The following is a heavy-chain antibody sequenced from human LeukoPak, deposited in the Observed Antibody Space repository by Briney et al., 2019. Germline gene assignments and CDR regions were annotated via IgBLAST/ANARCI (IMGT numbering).Heavy chain of an antibody. CDR2: INGDGSSA. CDR3: ARGGVTAGTDY. J-gene: IGHJ4*02. V-gene: IGHV3-74*01. D-gene: IGHD6-13*01. CDR1: GFTFSSYW. Sequence: GGSLRLSCAASGFTFSSYWIHWVRQAPGKGLVWVSQINGDGSSAGYAASVKGRFTISRDNAKNTLYLQMNSLRAEDTAVYYCARGGVTAGTDYWGQGTPVTVYS.